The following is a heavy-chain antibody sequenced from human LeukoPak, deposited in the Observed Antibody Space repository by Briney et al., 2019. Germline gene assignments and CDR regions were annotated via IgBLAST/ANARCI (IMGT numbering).Heavy chain of an antibody. CDR3: AKGYYWCSGGSCYHPRNYFDY. J-gene: IGHJ4*02. CDR2: ISGSGGST. CDR1: GFTFSSYA. D-gene: IGHD2-15*01. Sequence: GGSLRLSCAASGFTFSSYAMSWVRQAPGKGLEWVSAISGSGGSTYYADSVEGRFTISRDNSKNTLYLQMNSLRAEDTAVYYCAKGYYWCSGGSCYHPRNYFDYWGQGTLVTVSS. V-gene: IGHV3-23*01.